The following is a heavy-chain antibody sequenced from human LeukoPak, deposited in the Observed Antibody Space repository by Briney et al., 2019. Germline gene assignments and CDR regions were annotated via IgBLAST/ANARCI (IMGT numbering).Heavy chain of an antibody. J-gene: IGHJ6*04. CDR3: ARGLRGYCSGGCCSTYYYYYGMDV. D-gene: IGHD2-15*01. CDR2: INHSGST. Sequence: PSETLSLTCAVYGGSFSGYYWSWIRQPPGKGLEWIGEINHSGSTNYNPSLKSRVTISVDTSKNQFSLKLSSVTAADTAVYYCARGLRGYCSGGCCSTYYYYYGMDVWGKGTTVTVSS. V-gene: IGHV4-34*01. CDR1: GGSFSGYY.